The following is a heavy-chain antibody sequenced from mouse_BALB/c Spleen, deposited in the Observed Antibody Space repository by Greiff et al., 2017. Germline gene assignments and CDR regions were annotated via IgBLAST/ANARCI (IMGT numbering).Heavy chain of an antibody. V-gene: IGHV5-6*01. D-gene: IGHD1-1*01. CDR2: ISSDGSCT. Sequence: EVQWVESGGDLVKPGGSLKLSCADSGFTFNSSGLSWVRHTPDKRPAWVATISSDGSCTYYPDSVTGRFTLSRDNSTNTLYLQMISLKSEDTAMYYWSRDGSLYYYAMDYWGQGTPVTVSA. CDR1: GFTFNSSG. CDR3: SRDGSLYYYAMDY. J-gene: IGHJ4*01.